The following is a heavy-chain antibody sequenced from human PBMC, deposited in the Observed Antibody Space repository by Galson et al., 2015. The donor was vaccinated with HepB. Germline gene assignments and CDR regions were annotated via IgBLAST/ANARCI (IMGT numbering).Heavy chain of an antibody. J-gene: IGHJ2*01. Sequence: PRLSCAASGFTLSNHAMHWVRQAPGKGLEWVALISFEGTATYYGDSVKGRFTISRDISKNTLHLQMNSLRPEDSAVYYCAKDWGFTVAGTHWYFDLWGRGTLVTVSS. D-gene: IGHD6-19*01. V-gene: IGHV3-30*18. CDR2: ISFEGTAT. CDR1: GFTLSNHA. CDR3: AKDWGFTVAGTHWYFDL.